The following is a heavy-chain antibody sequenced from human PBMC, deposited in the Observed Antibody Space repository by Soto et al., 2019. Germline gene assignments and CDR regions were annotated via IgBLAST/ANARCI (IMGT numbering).Heavy chain of an antibody. Sequence: EVQLVESGGGLVQPGGSLRLSCAASGFTFSSYWMHWVRQAPGKGLVWVSRINSDGSSTSYADSVKGRFTISRDNAKNTLYLQMNSLRAEDTAVYYCARSQRLGNYPDDYYGMDVWGQGTTVTV. CDR2: INSDGSST. D-gene: IGHD4-4*01. J-gene: IGHJ6*02. V-gene: IGHV3-74*01. CDR1: GFTFSSYW. CDR3: ARSQRLGNYPDDYYGMDV.